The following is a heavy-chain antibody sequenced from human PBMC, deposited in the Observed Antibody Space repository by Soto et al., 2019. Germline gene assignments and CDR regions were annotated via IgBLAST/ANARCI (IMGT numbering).Heavy chain of an antibody. J-gene: IGHJ5*02. CDR3: ARYRPYGDPNWFDP. V-gene: IGHV3-30-3*01. D-gene: IGHD4-17*01. Sequence: QVQRVESGGGVVQPGGSLSLACATSGFTFTRFTMDCFRQAPGQGLAWISVMSYDGASTDYADAVKGPFTISRDTSKNTLYLQMNTLRPDDKAMYYCARYRPYGDPNWFDPWGQGTLVTGS. CDR2: MSYDGAST. CDR1: GFTFTRFT.